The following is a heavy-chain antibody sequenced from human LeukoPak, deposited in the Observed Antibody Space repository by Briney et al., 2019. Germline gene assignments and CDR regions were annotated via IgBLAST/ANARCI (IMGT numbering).Heavy chain of an antibody. CDR3: ARVGVGITIFGVARAFDY. D-gene: IGHD3-3*01. CDR1: TGTFSSYT. J-gene: IGHJ4*02. V-gene: IGHV1-69*01. Sequence: SVKVSCQTYTGTFSSYTISWVRLAPGQGLEWMGGIIPIFGTANYAQKFQGRATITADESTSTAYMELSSLRSEDTAVYYCARVGVGITIFGVARAFDYWGQGTLVTVSS. CDR2: IIPIFGTA.